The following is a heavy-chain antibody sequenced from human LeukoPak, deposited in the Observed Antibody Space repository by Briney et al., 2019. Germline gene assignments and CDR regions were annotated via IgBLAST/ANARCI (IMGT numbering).Heavy chain of an antibody. J-gene: IGHJ4*02. CDR1: GFTFSSYA. V-gene: IGHV3-23*01. D-gene: IGHD2-15*01. CDR3: AREIVVVVAATSYYFDY. Sequence: PGGSLRLSCAASGFTFSSYAMSWVRQAPGKGLEWVSAISGSGGSTYYADSVKGRFTISRDNSKNTLYLQMNSLRAEDTAVYYCAREIVVVVAATSYYFDYWGQGTLVTVSS. CDR2: ISGSGGST.